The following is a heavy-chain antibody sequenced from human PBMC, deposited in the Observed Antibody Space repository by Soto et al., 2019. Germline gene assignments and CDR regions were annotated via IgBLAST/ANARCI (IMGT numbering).Heavy chain of an antibody. V-gene: IGHV3-53*01. D-gene: IGHD4-17*01. J-gene: IGHJ4*02. CDR3: ARQFSVYGDYGRYFDF. Sequence: PGDSLRHSCSPSGFAASTNNSRWVRQAPGKGLEWVSVIYSGGSTYYADSVKGRFTISRDNSKNTLYLQMNSLRAEDTAVYYCARQFSVYGDYGRYFDFWGQGP. CDR2: IYSGGST. CDR1: GFAASTNN.